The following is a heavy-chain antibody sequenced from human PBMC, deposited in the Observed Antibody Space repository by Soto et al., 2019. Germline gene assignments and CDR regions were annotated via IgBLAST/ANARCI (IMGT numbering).Heavy chain of an antibody. CDR1: GYTFTSYY. Sequence: SVKVSCKASGYTFTSYYMHWVRQAPGQGLEWMGIINPSGGSTSYAQKFQGRVTMTRDTSTSTVYMELSSLRSEDTAVYYCARDRIAVAGTGGGYYYYGMDVWGQGTTVTVSS. CDR3: ARDRIAVAGTGGGYYYYGMDV. V-gene: IGHV1-46*01. J-gene: IGHJ6*02. D-gene: IGHD6-19*01. CDR2: INPSGGST.